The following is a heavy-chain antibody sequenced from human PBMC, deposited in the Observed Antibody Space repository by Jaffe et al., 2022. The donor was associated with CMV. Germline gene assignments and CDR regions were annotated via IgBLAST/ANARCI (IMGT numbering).Heavy chain of an antibody. V-gene: IGHV4-59*01. D-gene: IGHD4-4*01. CDR1: GGSISTYF. J-gene: IGHJ4*02. CDR3: AKLMDLHGGNSVEY. Sequence: QVQLQESGPGLVKPSETLSLTCTVSGGSISTYFWTWIRQPPGKGLEWIGYIHYTGSTNYNPPLKSRVTISIDTSKNQFYLNLNSVTAADTAVYYCAKLMDLHGGNSVEYWGQGNLVTVSS. CDR2: IHYTGST.